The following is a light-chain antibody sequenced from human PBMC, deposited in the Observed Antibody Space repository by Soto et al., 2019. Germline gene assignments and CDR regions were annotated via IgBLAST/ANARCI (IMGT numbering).Light chain of an antibody. CDR1: SSNIGAGYD. Sequence: QSVLTQPPSVSGAPGQRVTISCSGSSSNIGAGYDVHWYQQLPGTAPKLLIYVNSNRPSGVPDRFSGSKSGTSASLAITGLQADDEADYYCQSYDSSLSVEVFGGGTQLTVL. CDR3: QSYDSSLSVEV. J-gene: IGLJ2*01. CDR2: VNS. V-gene: IGLV1-40*01.